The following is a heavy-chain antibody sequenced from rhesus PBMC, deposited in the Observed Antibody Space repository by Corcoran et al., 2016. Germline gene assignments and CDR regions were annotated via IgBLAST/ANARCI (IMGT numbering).Heavy chain of an antibody. CDR2: ISSGGST. Sequence: EVQLVESGGGLAKPGGSLRLSCAASGFTFSSYAMHWVRQAPGKGLEWVSAISSGGSTYYADSVKGRFTISRDNSKNTLSLQMNSLRAEDTAVYYCAKVMYYDSGYYQYGLDSWGQGVVVTVSS. V-gene: IGHV3-103*01. CDR3: AKVMYYDSGYYQYGLDS. J-gene: IGHJ6*01. CDR1: GFTFSSYA. D-gene: IGHD3-28*01.